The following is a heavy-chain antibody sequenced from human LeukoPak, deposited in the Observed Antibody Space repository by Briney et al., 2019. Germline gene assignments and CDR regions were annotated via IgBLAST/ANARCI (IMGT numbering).Heavy chain of an antibody. V-gene: IGHV4-34*01. CDR1: GGSFSGYY. J-gene: IGHJ4*02. CDR2: INHSGST. CDR3: AVGSGSRHY. D-gene: IGHD3-10*01. Sequence: SETLSLTCAVYGGSFSGYYWSWIRQPPGKGLEWIGEINHSGSTNYNPSLKSRVTISVDTSKNQFSLKLSSVTAADTAVYYCAVGSGSRHYWGQGTLVTVSS.